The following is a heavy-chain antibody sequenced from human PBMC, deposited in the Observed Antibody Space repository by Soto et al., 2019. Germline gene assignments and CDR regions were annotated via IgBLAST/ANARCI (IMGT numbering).Heavy chain of an antibody. V-gene: IGHV4-39*01. Sequence: QLQLQESGPGLVKPSETLSLTCTVSGGSISSSSYYWGWIRQPPGKGLEWIGSIYYSGSTYYNPSLKSRGTISVDTSKNQFSLTLSSVTAADTGVYYCARGPALSGYGTQLRYWGQGTLVTVSS. CDR1: GGSISSSSYY. CDR3: ARGPALSGYGTQLRY. CDR2: IYYSGST. D-gene: IGHD5-12*01. J-gene: IGHJ4*02.